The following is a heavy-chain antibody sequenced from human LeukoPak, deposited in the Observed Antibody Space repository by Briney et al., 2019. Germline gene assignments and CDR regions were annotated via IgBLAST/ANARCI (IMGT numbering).Heavy chain of an antibody. J-gene: IGHJ4*02. CDR2: ISSSGSTI. D-gene: IGHD3-22*01. CDR1: GFTFSDYY. CDR3: ARGSTYYDSSGQVPFDY. Sequence: GGSLRLSCAASGFTFSDYYMSWIRQAPGKGLEWVSYISSSGSTIYYADSVKGRFTISRDNAKNSLHLQMNSLRAEDTAVYYCARGSTYYDSSGQVPFDYWGQGTLVTVSS. V-gene: IGHV3-11*04.